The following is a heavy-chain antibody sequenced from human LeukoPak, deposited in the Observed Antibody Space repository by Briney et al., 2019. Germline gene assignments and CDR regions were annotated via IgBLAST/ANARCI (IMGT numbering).Heavy chain of an antibody. V-gene: IGHV3-66*02. Sequence: GGSLTLSCAASGFTVSNNYMNWVRQAPGKGLEWVSVIYSGGNTYYADSVKGRFTISRDNSKNTLHLQMNSLRVEDTAVYYCARDRDYGGKLGYWGQGTLVTVSS. CDR3: ARDRDYGGKLGY. J-gene: IGHJ4*02. CDR2: IYSGGNT. CDR1: GFTVSNNY. D-gene: IGHD4-23*01.